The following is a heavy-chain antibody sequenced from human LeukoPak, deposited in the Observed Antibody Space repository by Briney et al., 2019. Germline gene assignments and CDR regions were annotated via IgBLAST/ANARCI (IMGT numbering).Heavy chain of an antibody. J-gene: IGHJ4*02. D-gene: IGHD2-2*01. CDR3: ARIRRYCSSTSCYLLDY. CDR1: GYTFTSYG. Sequence: GASVKVSCKASGYTFTSYGISWVRQAPGQGLEWMGWINPNSGGTNYAQKFQGRVTMTRDTSISTAYMELSRLRSDDTAVYYCARIRRYCSSTSCYLLDYWGQGTLVTVSS. V-gene: IGHV1-2*02. CDR2: INPNSGGT.